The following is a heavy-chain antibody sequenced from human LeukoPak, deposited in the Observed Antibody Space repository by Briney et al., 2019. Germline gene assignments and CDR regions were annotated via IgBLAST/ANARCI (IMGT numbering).Heavy chain of an antibody. CDR3: ARLAVAQTFDY. J-gene: IGHJ4*02. CDR2: ISSSGST. CDR1: GDSISSGDYY. V-gene: IGHV4-61*02. Sequence: SETLSLTCTVSGDSISSGDYYWSWIRQPAGKGLEWIGRISSSGSTNYNPSLKSRVTISVDTSKNQFSLKLSSVTAADTAVYYCARLAVAQTFDYWGQGTLVTVSS. D-gene: IGHD2-15*01.